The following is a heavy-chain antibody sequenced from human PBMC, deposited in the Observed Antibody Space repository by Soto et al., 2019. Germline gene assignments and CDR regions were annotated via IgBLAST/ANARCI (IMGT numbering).Heavy chain of an antibody. J-gene: IGHJ4*02. Sequence: EVQLVESGGGLVQPGGSLRLSCAASGFTFSSYWMHWVRQAPGKGLVWVSRVNGDGSSTSYADSVKGRFTISRDNAKNTLYRQRNSLRVEDTAVYYCARGGPYSSSEVDYWGQGALVTVSS. CDR3: ARGGPYSSSEVDY. D-gene: IGHD6-6*01. CDR1: GFTFSSYW. V-gene: IGHV3-74*01. CDR2: VNGDGSST.